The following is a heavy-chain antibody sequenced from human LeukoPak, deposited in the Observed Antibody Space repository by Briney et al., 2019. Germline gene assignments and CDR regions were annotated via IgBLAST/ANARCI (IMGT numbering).Heavy chain of an antibody. D-gene: IGHD2-21*02. J-gene: IGHJ4*02. V-gene: IGHV1-69*05. CDR1: GGTFSSYA. Sequence: SVKVSCKASGGTFSSYAISWVRQAPGQGLEWMGGIIPIFGTANYAQKFQGRVTITTDESTSTAYMELSSLRSEDTAVYYCAREYCGGDCYPFLSGLFDYWGQGTLVTVSS. CDR3: AREYCGGDCYPFLSGLFDY. CDR2: IIPIFGTA.